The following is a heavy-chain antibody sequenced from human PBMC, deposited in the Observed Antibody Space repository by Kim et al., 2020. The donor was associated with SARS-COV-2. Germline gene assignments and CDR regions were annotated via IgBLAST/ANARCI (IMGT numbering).Heavy chain of an antibody. Sequence: SVKVSCKASGGTFSSYAISWVRQAPGQGLEWMGGIIPIFGTANYAQKFQGRVTITADESTSTAYMELSSLRSEDTAVYYWSRSIRFLEWLLSPLDYYYGMDVWGQGTTVTVSS. D-gene: IGHD3-3*01. CDR1: GGTFSSYA. CDR2: IIPIFGTA. J-gene: IGHJ6*02. V-gene: IGHV1-69*13. CDR3: SRSIRFLEWLLSPLDYYYGMDV.